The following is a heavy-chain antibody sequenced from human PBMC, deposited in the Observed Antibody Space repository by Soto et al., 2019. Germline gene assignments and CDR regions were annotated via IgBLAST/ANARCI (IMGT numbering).Heavy chain of an antibody. J-gene: IGHJ6*02. CDR2: IFYSGST. V-gene: IGHV4-39*01. CDR1: GGSITSSSYY. D-gene: IGHD2-15*01. CDR3: ARHLTYCSAGSCYSDFPYYGMDV. Sequence: SETLSHTCTVSGGSITSSSYYWGLIRQPPGKGLEWIGSIFYSGSTYYNPSLKSRVTISVDTSKNQFSLKLSSVTAADTAVYYCARHLTYCSAGSCYSDFPYYGMDVWGQGTTVT.